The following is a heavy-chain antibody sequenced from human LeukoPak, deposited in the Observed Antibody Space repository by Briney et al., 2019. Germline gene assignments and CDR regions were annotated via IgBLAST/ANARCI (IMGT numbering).Heavy chain of an antibody. Sequence: GASVKVSCKASGYTFTSYGISWVRQAPGQGLEWMGGIIPIFGTANYAQKFQGRVTITADESTSTAYMKLSSVRSEDTAVYYCATEIHRGSGIAAVWGQGTLVTVSS. CDR1: GYTFTSYG. CDR2: IIPIFGTA. V-gene: IGHV1-69*13. CDR3: ATEIHRGSGIAAV. D-gene: IGHD6-13*01. J-gene: IGHJ4*02.